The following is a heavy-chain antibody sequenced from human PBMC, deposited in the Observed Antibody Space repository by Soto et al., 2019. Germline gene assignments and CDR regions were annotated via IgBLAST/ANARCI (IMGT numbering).Heavy chain of an antibody. D-gene: IGHD2-15*01. J-gene: IGHJ6*04. CDR1: GFTFSSYG. V-gene: IGHV3-33*01. CDR2: IWYDGSNK. CDR3: ARDGGDIVVVVAANLDV. Sequence: GGSLRLSCAASGFTFSSYGMHWVRQAPGKGLEWVAVIWYDGSNKYYADSVKGRFTISRDNSKNTLYLQMNSLRAEDTAVYYCARDGGDIVVVVAANLDVWGKGTTVTVSS.